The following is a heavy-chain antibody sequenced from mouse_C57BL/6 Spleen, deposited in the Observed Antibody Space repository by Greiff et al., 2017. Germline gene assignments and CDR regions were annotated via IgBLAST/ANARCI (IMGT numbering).Heavy chain of an antibody. Sequence: QVQLQQPGAELVKPGASVKLSCKASGYTFTSYWMHWVKQRPGQGLEWIGMIHPNSGSTNYNEKVKSKDTLTVDKSSSTAYMQLSSLTSEDSAVYYCADQITGRYFDVWGTGTTVTVSS. CDR2: IHPNSGST. D-gene: IGHD4-1*01. CDR3: ADQITGRYFDV. V-gene: IGHV1-64*01. CDR1: GYTFTSYW. J-gene: IGHJ1*03.